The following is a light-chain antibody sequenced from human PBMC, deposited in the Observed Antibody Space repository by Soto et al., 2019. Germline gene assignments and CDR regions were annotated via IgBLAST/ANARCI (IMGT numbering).Light chain of an antibody. CDR3: LQYNSSPRT. J-gene: IGKJ1*01. CDR2: GAV. V-gene: IGKV3-15*01. CDR1: QNIGIN. Sequence: EILMTQSPSALSVAQGERATISCRASQNIGINFAWYQQKPGQAPSLLIFGAVTRATGVPDRFSGSGSGTEFTLTISSLQSEDYAVYYCLQYNSSPRTFGQGTKVEL.